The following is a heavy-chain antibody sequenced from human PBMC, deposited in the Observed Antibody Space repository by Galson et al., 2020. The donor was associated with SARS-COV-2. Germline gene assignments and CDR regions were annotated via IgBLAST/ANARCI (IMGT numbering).Heavy chain of an antibody. J-gene: IGHJ6*04. CDR1: GFTFGDYA. CDR2: IRSKAYGGTT. V-gene: IGHV3-49*03. Sequence: GGSLRLSCTASGFTFGDYAMSWFRQAPGTGLERVGFIRSKAYGGTTEYAASVKGRFTISRDDSKSIAYLQMNSLKTEDTAVYYCTRFEYYDIWTGFGVDVWGKGTTVTVSS. CDR3: TRFEYYDIWTGFGVDV. D-gene: IGHD3-9*01.